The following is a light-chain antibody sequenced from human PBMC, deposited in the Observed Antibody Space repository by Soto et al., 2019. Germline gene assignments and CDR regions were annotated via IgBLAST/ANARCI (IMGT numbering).Light chain of an antibody. Sequence: QSVLTQPPSVSGAPGHRVTISCTGSSSNIGAGYDVHWYQQLPGTAPKLLIYGNSNRPSGVPDRFSGSKSGTSASLAITGLQAEDEADYYCQSYDSSLSGVFGTGTKVPVL. CDR2: GNS. CDR3: QSYDSSLSGV. J-gene: IGLJ1*01. CDR1: SSNIGAGYD. V-gene: IGLV1-40*01.